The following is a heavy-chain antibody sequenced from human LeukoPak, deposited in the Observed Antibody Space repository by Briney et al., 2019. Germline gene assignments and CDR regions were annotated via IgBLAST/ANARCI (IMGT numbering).Heavy chain of an antibody. J-gene: IGHJ4*02. V-gene: IGHV3-74*01. CDR2: MNNDGRVI. CDR3: AREFEATGFWALDY. Sequence: GGSLRLSCTVSGFNFNNYWMHWVRQAPGKGLVWVSRMNNDGRVITYADSVKGRFTISRGNAKNTLYLQMNSLRAEDTAVYYCAREFEATGFWALDYWGQGTLVTVSS. D-gene: IGHD3-16*01. CDR1: GFNFNNYW.